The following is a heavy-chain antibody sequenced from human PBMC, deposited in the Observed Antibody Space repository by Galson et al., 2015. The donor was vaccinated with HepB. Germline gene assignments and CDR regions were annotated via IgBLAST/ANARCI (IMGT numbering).Heavy chain of an antibody. J-gene: IGHJ3*02. V-gene: IGHV3-53*01. D-gene: IGHD6-13*01. CDR3: ARVSYLSPKKGIAAAGSLDVDAFDI. CDR1: GFTVSSNY. Sequence: SLRLSCAASGFTVSSNYMSWVRQAPGKGLEWVSVIYSGGSTYYTDSVKGRFTISRDNSKNTLYLQMNSLRAEDTAVYYCARVSYLSPKKGIAAAGSLDVDAFDIWGQGTMVTVSS. CDR2: IYSGGST.